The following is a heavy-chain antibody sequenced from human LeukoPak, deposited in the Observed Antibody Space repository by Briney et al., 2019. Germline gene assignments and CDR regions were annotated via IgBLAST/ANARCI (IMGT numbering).Heavy chain of an antibody. V-gene: IGHV3-23*01. CDR3: AKSRGWYYYDSSGYYYDY. CDR1: GFTFSSYA. J-gene: IGHJ4*02. CDR2: ISGSGGST. D-gene: IGHD3-22*01. Sequence: GGSLRLSCAASGFTFSSYAMSWVRQAPGKGLEWVSAISGSGGSTYYADSVKGRFTISRDNSKNTLYLQMNSLRAEDTAVYYCAKSRGWYYYDSSGYYYDYWGQGTLVTVSS.